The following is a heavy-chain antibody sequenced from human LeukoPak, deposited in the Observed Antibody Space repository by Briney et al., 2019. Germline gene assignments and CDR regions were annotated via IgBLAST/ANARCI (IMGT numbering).Heavy chain of an antibody. Sequence: TSETLSLTCTVSGYSISSGYYWGWIRQPPGKGLEWIGSIYHSGSTYYNPSLKSRATISVDTSKNQFSLKLSSVTAADTAVYYCAREGEDCSGGSCYHYYFDYWGQGTLVTVSS. D-gene: IGHD2-15*01. CDR3: AREGEDCSGGSCYHYYFDY. CDR1: GYSISSGYY. J-gene: IGHJ4*02. CDR2: IYHSGST. V-gene: IGHV4-38-2*02.